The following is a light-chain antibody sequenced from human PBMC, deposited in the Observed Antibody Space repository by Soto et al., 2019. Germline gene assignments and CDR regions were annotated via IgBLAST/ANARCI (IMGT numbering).Light chain of an antibody. CDR3: QQRSNWSRVT. CDR1: QSVSSY. J-gene: IGKJ5*01. Sequence: IGLSQSAFTLPFTTGERATLSCRASQSVSSYIAWYQQQPGQDPRLLIYDASIRATGIPARFSGSGSGTDFTLTISSLEPEDFAVYYCQQRSNWSRVTFGQGTRL. CDR2: DAS. V-gene: IGKV3-11*01.